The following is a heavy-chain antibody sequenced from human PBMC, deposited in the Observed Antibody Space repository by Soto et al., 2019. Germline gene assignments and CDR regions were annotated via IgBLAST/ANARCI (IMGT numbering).Heavy chain of an antibody. CDR1: GGTFSSYA. D-gene: IGHD1-26*01. J-gene: IGHJ6*02. CDR2: IIPIFGTA. V-gene: IGHV1-69*13. CDR3: ATGSIVGATGPSYYYYGMDV. Sequence: SVKVSCKASGGTFSSYAISWVRQAPGQGLEWMGGIIPIFGTANYAQKFQGRVTITADESTSTAYMELSSLRSEDTAVYYCATGSIVGATGPSYYYYGMDVWGQGTTVTVSS.